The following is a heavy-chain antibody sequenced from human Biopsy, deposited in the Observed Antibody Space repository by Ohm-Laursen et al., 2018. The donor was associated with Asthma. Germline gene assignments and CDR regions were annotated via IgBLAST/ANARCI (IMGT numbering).Heavy chain of an antibody. D-gene: IGHD4-23*01. CDR2: ISSDGHNK. J-gene: IGHJ3*02. CDR3: ARKSGQDSGGTGAFDR. V-gene: IGHV3-30*03. Sequence: SLRLSCAASGFVFSQSGMHWVRQAPGKGLEWVALISSDGHNKYYKDSVKGRFTISRDNSKLRLYLEINSLRVEDSAVYYCARKSGQDSGGTGAFDRWGQGIMVAVSA. CDR1: GFVFSQSG.